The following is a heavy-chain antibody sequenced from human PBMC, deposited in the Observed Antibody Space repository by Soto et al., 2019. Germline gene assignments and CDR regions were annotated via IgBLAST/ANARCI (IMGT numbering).Heavy chain of an antibody. CDR3: ASTSYGDYVDAFDI. J-gene: IGHJ3*02. Sequence: QVQLQESGPGLVKPSETLSLTCTVSGGSISSYYWSWIRQPPGKGLEWIGYIYYSGSTNYNPSLKSRVTISVDTSKNQFSLKLSSVTAADTAVYYCASTSYGDYVDAFDIWGQGTMVTVSS. V-gene: IGHV4-59*01. CDR1: GGSISSYY. D-gene: IGHD4-17*01. CDR2: IYYSGST.